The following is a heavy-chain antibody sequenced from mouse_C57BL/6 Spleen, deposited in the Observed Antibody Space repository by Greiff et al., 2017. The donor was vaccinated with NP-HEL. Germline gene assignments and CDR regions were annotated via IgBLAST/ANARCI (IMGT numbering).Heavy chain of an antibody. J-gene: IGHJ1*03. Sequence: EVHLVESGGGLVKPGGSLKLSCAASGFTFSSYAMSWVRQTPEKRLEWVATISDGGSYTYYPDNVKGRFTISRDNAKNNLYLQMSHLKSEDTAMYYCARADYGSSYWYFDVWGTGTTVTVSS. CDR2: ISDGGSYT. CDR3: ARADYGSSYWYFDV. CDR1: GFTFSSYA. V-gene: IGHV5-4*01. D-gene: IGHD1-1*01.